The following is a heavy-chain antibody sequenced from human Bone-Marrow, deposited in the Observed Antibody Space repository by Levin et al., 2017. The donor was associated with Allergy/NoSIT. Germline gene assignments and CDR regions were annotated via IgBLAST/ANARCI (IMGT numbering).Heavy chain of an antibody. Sequence: GESLKISCAASGFTFSSYAMSWVRQAPGKGLEWVSAISGSGGSTYYADSVKGRFTISRDNSKNTLYLQMNSLRAEDTAVYYCAKDRVESLRFLEWLLTFDYWGQGTLVTVSS. V-gene: IGHV3-23*01. D-gene: IGHD3-3*01. CDR1: GFTFSSYA. CDR2: ISGSGGST. CDR3: AKDRVESLRFLEWLLTFDY. J-gene: IGHJ4*02.